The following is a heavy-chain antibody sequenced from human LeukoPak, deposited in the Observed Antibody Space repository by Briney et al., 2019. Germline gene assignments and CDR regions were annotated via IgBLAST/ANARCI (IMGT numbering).Heavy chain of an antibody. CDR1: GFTFSSYA. CDR3: AKVYRAGELLGLDY. J-gene: IGHJ4*02. Sequence: GGSLRLSCAASGFTFSSYAMSWVRQAPGKGLEWVSAISGSGGSTYYADSVKGRFTISRDNSKNTLYLQMNGLRAEDTAVYYCAKVYRAGELLGLDYWGQGTLVTVSS. V-gene: IGHV3-23*01. CDR2: ISGSGGST. D-gene: IGHD1-26*01.